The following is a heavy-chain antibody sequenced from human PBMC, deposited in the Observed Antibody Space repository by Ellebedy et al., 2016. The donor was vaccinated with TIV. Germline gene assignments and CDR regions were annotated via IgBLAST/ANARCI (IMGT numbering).Heavy chain of an antibody. V-gene: IGHV4-59*01. CDR2: IHYSGST. J-gene: IGHJ4*02. Sequence: MPSETLSLTCTVSGGSISSYYWSWIRQPPGKGPEYIGYIHYSGSTYYKPSLKSRVSISVDTSKNQFSLKLSSVTGADTAVYYCARGIVNTAMGNHMGRYFDYWGQGTLVTVSS. CDR1: GGSISSYY. CDR3: ARGIVNTAMGNHMGRYFDY. D-gene: IGHD5-18*01.